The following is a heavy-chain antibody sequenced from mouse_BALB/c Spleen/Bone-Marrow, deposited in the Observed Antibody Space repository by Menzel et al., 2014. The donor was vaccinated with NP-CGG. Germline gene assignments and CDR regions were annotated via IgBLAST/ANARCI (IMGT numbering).Heavy chain of an antibody. CDR1: GYAFTNYL. D-gene: IGHD2-2*01. CDR3: ARSRGYDVGPFAF. V-gene: IGHV1-54*01. CDR2: INPGSGSS. Sequence: QVQLQQSGPELVKPGASVKMSCKASGYAFTNYLIEWVKQRPGRGLEWIGVINPGSGSSNYNENFKGKATLTADRSSSTAYMLLSSLTSDDSAVYFCARSRGYDVGPFAFWGQGTLVTVSA. J-gene: IGHJ3*01.